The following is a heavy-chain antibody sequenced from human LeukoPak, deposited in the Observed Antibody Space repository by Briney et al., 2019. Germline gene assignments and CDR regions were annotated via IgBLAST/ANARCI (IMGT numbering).Heavy chain of an antibody. D-gene: IGHD3/OR15-3a*01. CDR1: DGSIGSYY. Sequence: PSETLSLTCTVSDGSIGSYYWSWIRQPPGKGLEWIGYIYYTGSTNYNPSLKSRVTISVDTSKNQFSLKLSSATAADTAVYYCARRTGYYDGFDYWGQGTLVTDSS. V-gene: IGHV4-59*01. J-gene: IGHJ4*02. CDR3: ARRTGYYDGFDY. CDR2: IYYTGST.